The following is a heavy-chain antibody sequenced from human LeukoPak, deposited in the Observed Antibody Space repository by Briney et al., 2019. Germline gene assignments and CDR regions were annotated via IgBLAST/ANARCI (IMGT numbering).Heavy chain of an antibody. J-gene: IGHJ6*03. CDR2: ISYAGSNK. CDR1: GFTFSSYA. CDR3: ARGGNCSSTSCYPYYYYMDV. V-gene: IGHV3-30*01. D-gene: IGHD2-2*01. Sequence: GGSLRLSCAASGFTFSSYAMHWVRQAPGKGLEWVAGISYAGSNKYYADSVKGPFTISRDNSKNTLYLQMISLRAEDTAVYYCARGGNCSSTSCYPYYYYMDVWGKGPTVTVSS.